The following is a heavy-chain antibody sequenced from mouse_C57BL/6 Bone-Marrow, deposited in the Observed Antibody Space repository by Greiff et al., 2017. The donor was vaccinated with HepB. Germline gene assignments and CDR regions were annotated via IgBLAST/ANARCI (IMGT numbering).Heavy chain of an antibody. V-gene: IGHV1-9*01. J-gene: IGHJ4*01. D-gene: IGHD1-1*01. CDR3: ARLPTVVASYYYAMDY. CDR2: ILPGSGST. CDR1: GYTFTGYW. Sequence: QVQLQQSGAELMKPGASVKLSCKATGYTFTGYWIEWVKQRPGHGLEWIGEILPGSGSTNYNEKFKGKATFTADTSSNTAYMQLSSLTTEDSAIYYCARLPTVVASYYYAMDYWGQGTSVTVSS.